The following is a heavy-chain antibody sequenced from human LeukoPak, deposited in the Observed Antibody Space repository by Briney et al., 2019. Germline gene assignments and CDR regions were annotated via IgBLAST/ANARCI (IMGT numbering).Heavy chain of an antibody. V-gene: IGHV4-31*03. D-gene: IGHD3-3*01. Sequence: SETLSLTCTVSGGSISSGGYYWSWIRQHPGKGLEWIGYIYYSGSTYYNPSLKSRVTISVDTSKNQFSLKLSSVTAADTAVYYCARGPVYYDFWSGYYFYYMDVWGKGTTVTVSS. CDR1: GGSISSGGYY. CDR2: IYYSGST. CDR3: ARGPVYYDFWSGYYFYYMDV. J-gene: IGHJ6*03.